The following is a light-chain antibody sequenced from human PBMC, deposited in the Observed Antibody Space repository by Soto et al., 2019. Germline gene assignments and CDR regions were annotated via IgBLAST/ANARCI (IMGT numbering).Light chain of an antibody. J-gene: IGKJ1*01. V-gene: IGKV3-20*01. CDR3: QQYGSSPCT. Sequence: ENALTQAPGTLSLSPGERATLSCRASQSVTSSYLAWYQQKHGQAPRLLIYGASSRATGIPDKFSGSGSGTDLTITISRLEPEDFAVYYCQQYGSSPCTFGQGTKVDIK. CDR1: QSVTSSY. CDR2: GAS.